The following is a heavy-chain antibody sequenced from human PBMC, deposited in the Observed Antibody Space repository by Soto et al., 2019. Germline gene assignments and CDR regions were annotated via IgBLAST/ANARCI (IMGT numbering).Heavy chain of an antibody. D-gene: IGHD1-26*01. CDR3: ARDDEGGSDCDLGY. J-gene: IGHJ4*02. CDR1: GFTLSSHA. Sequence: QVQLVESGGGVVQLGRSLRLSCAVSGFTLSSHAMHWVRQAPGKGLEWVALILSDGSNKYYADSVKGRFTTSRDNSKNTMYLQMNSLSVEDTAVYYCARDDEGGSDCDLGYWGQGALVTVSS. V-gene: IGHV3-30-3*01. CDR2: ILSDGSNK.